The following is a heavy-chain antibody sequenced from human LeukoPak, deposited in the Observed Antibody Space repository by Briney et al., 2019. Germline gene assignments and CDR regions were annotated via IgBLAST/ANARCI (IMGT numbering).Heavy chain of an antibody. CDR3: ARGLAARPGDYYYYYGMDV. V-gene: IGHV3-7*01. Sequence: GGSLRLSCAASGFTFSSYWMSWVRQAPGKGREWVANIKQDGSEKYYVVSVKGRFTISRDNAKDSLYLQMNSLRAEDTAVYYCARGLAARPGDYYYYYGMDVWGQGTTVTVSS. CDR1: GFTFSSYW. J-gene: IGHJ6*02. D-gene: IGHD6-6*01. CDR2: IKQDGSEK.